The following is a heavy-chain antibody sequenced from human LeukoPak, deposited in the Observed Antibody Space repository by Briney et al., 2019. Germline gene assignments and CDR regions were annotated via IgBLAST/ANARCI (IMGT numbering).Heavy chain of an antibody. CDR2: ISASDGDT. V-gene: IGHV3-23*01. CDR3: AKAGDIVVVPAVDY. D-gene: IGHD2-2*01. CDR1: GFTFSRYT. Sequence: GGSLRLSCTASGFTFSRYTMSWVRQAPGEGLEWVSGISASDGDTFHADSVKGRFTISRDNSKNTVYLQMNSLRAEDTAVYYCAKAGDIVVVPAVDYWGQGTLVTVSS. J-gene: IGHJ4*02.